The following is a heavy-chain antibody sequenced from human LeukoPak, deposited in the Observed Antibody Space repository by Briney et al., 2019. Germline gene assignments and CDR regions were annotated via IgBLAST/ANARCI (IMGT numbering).Heavy chain of an antibody. CDR3: AKMLGAAGDSSRVY. Sequence: GGSLRLSCAASGFTFSSYGMHWVRQAPGKGLEWVAFIRYDGSNKYYADSVKGRFTISRDNSKNTLYLQMNSLRAEDTAVYYCAKMLGAAGDSSRVYWGQGTLVTASS. D-gene: IGHD3-10*01. V-gene: IGHV3-30*02. J-gene: IGHJ4*02. CDR2: IRYDGSNK. CDR1: GFTFSSYG.